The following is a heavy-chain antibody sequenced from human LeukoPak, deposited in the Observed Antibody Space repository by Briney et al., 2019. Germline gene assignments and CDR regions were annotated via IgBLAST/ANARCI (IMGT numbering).Heavy chain of an antibody. Sequence: ASVKVSCKASGYTFTGYYMHWVRQAPGQGLEWMGWINPNSGGTKYARTFQGRVTMTRDTSISTAYMELSSLRSDDTAVHYCARDGDSYGYYYYGMDVWGQGTTVTVSS. V-gene: IGHV1-2*02. CDR2: INPNSGGT. CDR3: ARDGDSYGYYYYGMDV. CDR1: GYTFTGYY. J-gene: IGHJ6*02. D-gene: IGHD5-18*01.